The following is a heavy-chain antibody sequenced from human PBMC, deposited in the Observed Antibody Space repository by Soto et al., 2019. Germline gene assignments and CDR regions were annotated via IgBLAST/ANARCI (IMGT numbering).Heavy chain of an antibody. D-gene: IGHD2-2*02. Sequence: GESLKISCKGSGYSFTLYWIGWVRQMPGKGLEWMGIIYPGDSDTRYSPSFQGQVTISADKSISTAYLQWSSLKASDTAMYYCARLAGYCSSTSCYTPQYYYYYYGMDVWGQGTTVTVSS. J-gene: IGHJ6*02. CDR3: ARLAGYCSSTSCYTPQYYYYYYGMDV. V-gene: IGHV5-51*01. CDR1: GYSFTLYW. CDR2: IYPGDSDT.